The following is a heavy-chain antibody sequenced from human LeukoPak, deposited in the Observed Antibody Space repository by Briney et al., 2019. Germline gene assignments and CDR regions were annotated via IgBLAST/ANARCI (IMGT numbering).Heavy chain of an antibody. V-gene: IGHV3-23*01. Sequence: SGGSLRLSCAASGFTFSSYAMSWVRQAPGKGLEWVSAISGSGGSTYYADSVKGRFTISRDNSKNTLYLQMNSLRAEDTAVYYCAKGSRQYCSGGSCYYFDYWGQGTLVTVSS. J-gene: IGHJ4*02. D-gene: IGHD2-15*01. CDR1: GFTFSSYA. CDR3: AKGSRQYCSGGSCYYFDY. CDR2: ISGSGGST.